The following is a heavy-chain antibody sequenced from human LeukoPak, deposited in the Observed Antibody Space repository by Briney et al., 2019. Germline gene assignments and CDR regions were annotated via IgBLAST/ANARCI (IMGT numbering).Heavy chain of an antibody. Sequence: SGGALRLSCAASGFTFSSYAMHWVRQAPGKGLEWVAVISYDGSNKYYADSVKGRFTISRDNSKNTLYLQMNSLRAEDTAVYYCARDSYYDSSGYFIDAFDIWGQGTVVTVSS. CDR3: ARDSYYDSSGYFIDAFDI. J-gene: IGHJ3*02. CDR2: ISYDGSNK. CDR1: GFTFSSYA. D-gene: IGHD3-22*01. V-gene: IGHV3-30*01.